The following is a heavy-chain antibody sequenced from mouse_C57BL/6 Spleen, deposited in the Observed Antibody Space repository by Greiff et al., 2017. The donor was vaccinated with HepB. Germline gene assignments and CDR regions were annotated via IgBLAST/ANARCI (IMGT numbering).Heavy chain of an antibody. CDR3: ARGGYYYGSSYDYFDY. CDR2: IYPGDGDT. V-gene: IGHV1-82*01. J-gene: IGHJ2*01. Sequence: VQLQQSGPELVKPGASVKISCKASGYAFSSSWMNWVKQRPGKGLEWIGRIYPGDGDTNYNGKFKGKATLTADKSSSTAYMQLSSLTSEDSAVYFCARGGYYYGSSYDYFDYWGQGTTLTVSS. CDR1: GYAFSSSW. D-gene: IGHD1-1*01.